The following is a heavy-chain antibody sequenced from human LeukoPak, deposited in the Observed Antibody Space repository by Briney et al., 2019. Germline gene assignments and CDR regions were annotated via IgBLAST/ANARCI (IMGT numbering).Heavy chain of an antibody. CDR2: ISSNGGST. D-gene: IGHD6-13*01. CDR1: GFTFSSYA. J-gene: IGHJ1*01. CDR3: AREGIAAAGEH. Sequence: GGSLRLSCAASGFTFSSYAMHWVRQAPGKGLEYVSAISSNGGSTYYANSVKGRFTMSRDNAKNSLYLQMKSLRVEDTAVYYCAREGIAAAGEHWGQGTLVTVSS. V-gene: IGHV3-64*01.